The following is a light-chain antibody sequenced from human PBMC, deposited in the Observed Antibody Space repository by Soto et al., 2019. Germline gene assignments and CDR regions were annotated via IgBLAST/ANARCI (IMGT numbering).Light chain of an antibody. J-gene: IGKJ4*01. V-gene: IGKV3-15*01. CDR3: QQYNDWPPLT. Sequence: EIVMTQSPATLSVSPGERATLSCRASQSVSTNLAWYQQKPGQTPRLLIYGASTRATGIPARFSGSGSGTEFTRTISSLQSEDFAVYYRQQYNDWPPLTFGGGTKVEIK. CDR2: GAS. CDR1: QSVSTN.